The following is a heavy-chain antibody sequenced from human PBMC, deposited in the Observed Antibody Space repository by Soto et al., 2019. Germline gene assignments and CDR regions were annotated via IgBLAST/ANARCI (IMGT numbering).Heavy chain of an antibody. V-gene: IGHV3-23*01. Sequence: PGGSLRLSCAASGFTFSSQPMSWVRQAPGKGLEWVAAIAESGGGAAYVGSVEGRFTISRDNVKNMLYLQMNSLRVEDTAVYYCAKKGAGYTNFVDYYYYGMDDCGQGITVTLSS. CDR1: GFTFSSQP. CDR3: AKKGAGYTNFVDYYYYGMDD. J-gene: IGHJ6*02. D-gene: IGHD5-18*01. CDR2: IAESGGGA.